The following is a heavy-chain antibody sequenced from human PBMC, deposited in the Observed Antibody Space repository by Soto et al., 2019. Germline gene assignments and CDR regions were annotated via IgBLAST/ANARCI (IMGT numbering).Heavy chain of an antibody. D-gene: IGHD3-16*01. J-gene: IGHJ4*02. Sequence: GGSLRLSCAASGFTFSSYGMSWVGQAPGKGLEWVSSISNSGSNIYYADSVKGRFTISRDNAENTLFLQMNSLRAEDTAVYFCAKDRWITSYYFDYWGQGTLVTVSS. CDR3: AKDRWITSYYFDY. CDR2: ISNSGSNI. CDR1: GFTFSSYG. V-gene: IGHV3-21*01.